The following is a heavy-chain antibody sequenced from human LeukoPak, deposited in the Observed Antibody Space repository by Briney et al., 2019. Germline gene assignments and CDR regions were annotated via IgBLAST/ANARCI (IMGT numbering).Heavy chain of an antibody. D-gene: IGHD3-10*01. J-gene: IGHJ6*02. Sequence: PGGSLRLSCAAFGFTFSSYAMGWVRQAPGKGLEWVSAIGGSGGDTYYADSVKGRFTFSRDNSKNTLYLQMNSLRPEDTALYYCAKAVWFGEFDYYFFGLDVWGQGTTVTVSS. CDR1: GFTFSSYA. CDR3: AKAVWFGEFDYYFFGLDV. V-gene: IGHV3-23*01. CDR2: IGGSGGDT.